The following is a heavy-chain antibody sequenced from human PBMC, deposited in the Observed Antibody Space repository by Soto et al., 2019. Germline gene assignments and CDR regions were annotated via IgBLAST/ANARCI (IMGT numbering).Heavy chain of an antibody. CDR1: GGSISSGGYY. Sequence: SETLSLTCTVSGGSISSGGYYWSWIRQHPGKGLEWIGYIYYSGSTYYNPSLKSRVTISVDTSKNQFSLKLSSVTAADTAVYYCARGAPDYYYDSSGYYFDYWGQGTLVTVSS. CDR3: ARGAPDYYYDSSGYYFDY. CDR2: IYYSGST. D-gene: IGHD3-22*01. J-gene: IGHJ4*02. V-gene: IGHV4-31*03.